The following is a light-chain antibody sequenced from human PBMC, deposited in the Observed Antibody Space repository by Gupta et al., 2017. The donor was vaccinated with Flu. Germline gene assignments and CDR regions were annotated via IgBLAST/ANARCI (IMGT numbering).Light chain of an antibody. CDR3: GTGDNSRSAGV. CDR2: DNN. CDR1: NSNIGGYF. Sequence: QSVLTQPPSVSAAPGLKVTISCSGSNSNIGGYFVSWYQQFPGRAPKLLIYDNNKRPSGIPDRFSGSKYGTSATLDITGLQNGDEADYFCGTGDNSRSAGVFGGGTKLTVL. J-gene: IGLJ2*01. V-gene: IGLV1-51*01.